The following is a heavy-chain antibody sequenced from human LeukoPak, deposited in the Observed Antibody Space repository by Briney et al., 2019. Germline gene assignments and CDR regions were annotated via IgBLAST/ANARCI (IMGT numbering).Heavy chain of an antibody. J-gene: IGHJ6*03. Sequence: ASVKVSCKASGYTFTSYAMNWVRQAPGQGLEWMGWINTNTGNPTYAQGFTGRFVFSLDTSVSTAYLQISSLKAEDTAVYYCARDSRGSGSYRYRDYYYMDVWGKGTTVTVSS. D-gene: IGHD3-10*01. CDR1: GYTFTSYA. V-gene: IGHV7-4-1*02. CDR2: INTNTGNP. CDR3: ARDSRGSGSYRYRDYYYMDV.